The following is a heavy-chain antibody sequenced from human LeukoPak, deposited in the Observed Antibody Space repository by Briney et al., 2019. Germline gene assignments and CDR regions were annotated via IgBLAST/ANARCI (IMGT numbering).Heavy chain of an antibody. V-gene: IGHV4-31*03. D-gene: IGHD3-22*01. CDR2: IYYNGNT. CDR1: GGYVTSGSYY. CDR3: ARYYYGSSGYYYFDY. Sequence: SQTLSLTCTVSGGYVTSGSYYWTWIRQHPGKSLEWIGHIYYNGNTFYNSSLKSRLSISVDTSKNQFSLKLNSVTAADTAVYFCARYYYGSSGYYYFDYWGQGTLVTVSS. J-gene: IGHJ4*02.